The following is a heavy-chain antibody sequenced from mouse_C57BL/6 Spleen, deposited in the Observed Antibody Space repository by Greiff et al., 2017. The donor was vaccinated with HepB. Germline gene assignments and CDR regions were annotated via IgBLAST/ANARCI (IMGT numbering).Heavy chain of an antibody. J-gene: IGHJ2*01. D-gene: IGHD3-3*01. CDR3: ARGRGDNYFDY. Sequence: EVMLVESGGGLVKPGGSLKLSCAASGFTFSDYGMHWVRQAPEKGLEWVAYISSGSSTIYYADTVKGRFTISRDNAKNTLCLQMTSLRSEDTAMYYCARGRGDNYFDYWGQGTTLTVSS. CDR1: GFTFSDYG. CDR2: ISSGSSTI. V-gene: IGHV5-17*01.